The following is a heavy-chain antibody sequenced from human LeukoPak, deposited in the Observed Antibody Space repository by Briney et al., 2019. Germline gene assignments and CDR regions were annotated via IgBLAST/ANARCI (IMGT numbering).Heavy chain of an antibody. CDR3: ARGPPYYYDSSGYYRFDY. J-gene: IGHJ4*02. V-gene: IGHV4-34*01. D-gene: IGHD3-22*01. Sequence: PSETLSLTCALYGGSFSGYYWSWIRQPPGKGLEWIGEINHSGTTKYDPSLKSRVTISVDTSKNQFSLKVTSVTAADTAVYYCARGPPYYYDSSGYYRFDYWGQGTLSPSPQ. CDR2: INHSGTT. CDR1: GGSFSGYY.